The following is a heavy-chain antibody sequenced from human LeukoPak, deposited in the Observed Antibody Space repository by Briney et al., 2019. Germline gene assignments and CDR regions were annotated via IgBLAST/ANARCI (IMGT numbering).Heavy chain of an antibody. D-gene: IGHD6-6*01. J-gene: IGHJ6*03. V-gene: IGHV3-11*04. CDR3: ARAPYSSSPQGSYYYYYYMDV. CDR1: GFTFSDYY. CDR2: ISSSGSTI. Sequence: GGSLRLSCAASGFTFSDYYMSWIRQAPGKGLEWVSYISSSGSTIYYADSVKGRFTISRDNAQNSLSLQMNSLRAEDTAVYYCARAPYSSSPQGSYYYYYYMDVWGKGTTVTVSS.